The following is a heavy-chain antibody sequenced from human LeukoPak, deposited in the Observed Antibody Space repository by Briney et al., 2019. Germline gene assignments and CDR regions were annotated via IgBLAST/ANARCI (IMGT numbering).Heavy chain of an antibody. J-gene: IGHJ4*02. CDR2: ISGSGGST. D-gene: IGHD3-22*01. V-gene: IGHV3-23*01. CDR1: GFTFSSYA. CDR3: AKASAMIVVVSKHFDY. Sequence: PGGSLRLSCAASGFTFSSYAMSWVRQAPGKGLEWVSAISGSGGSTYYADSVKGRFTISRDNSKNTLYLQMNSLRAEGTAVYYCAKASAMIVVVSKHFDYWGQGTLVTVSS.